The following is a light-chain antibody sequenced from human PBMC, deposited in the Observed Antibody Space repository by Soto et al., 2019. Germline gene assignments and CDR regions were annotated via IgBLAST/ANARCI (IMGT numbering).Light chain of an antibody. J-gene: IGKJ2*01. Sequence: IVLTQSPGTLSLSPGERATLSCRASQSVSSSYLAWYQQKPGQAPRLLIYGASSRATGIPDRVSGSGSGTDCTLTIRRLEPEEFAVYYCQQYGSSPPYTVGQGTKLEIK. CDR3: QQYGSSPPYT. CDR2: GAS. V-gene: IGKV3-20*01. CDR1: QSVSSSY.